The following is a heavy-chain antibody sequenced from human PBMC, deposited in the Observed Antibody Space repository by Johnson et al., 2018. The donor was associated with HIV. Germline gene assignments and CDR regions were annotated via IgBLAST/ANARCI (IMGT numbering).Heavy chain of an antibody. CDR3: VRSIQLWLPGAFDI. J-gene: IGHJ3*02. Sequence: VQLVESGGGVVQPGRSLRLSCAASGFTFSSYWMTWVRQAPGKGLEWVANIKQDGSEKYYVDSVKGRFTISRDNAKNSLYLQMNSLRAEDTAVYYCVRSIQLWLPGAFDIWGQGTMVTVSS. V-gene: IGHV3-7*01. CDR2: IKQDGSEK. CDR1: GFTFSSYW. D-gene: IGHD5-18*01.